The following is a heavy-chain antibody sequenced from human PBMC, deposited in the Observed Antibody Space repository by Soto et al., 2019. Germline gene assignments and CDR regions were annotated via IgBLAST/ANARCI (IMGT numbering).Heavy chain of an antibody. Sequence: PLETLSLTCAVSGGSISSSNWWSWVRQPPGKGLEWIGEIYHSGSTNYNPSLKGRVTISVDKSKNQFSLKLSSVTAADTAVYYCATTPKNIVVVPAAIGYAFDIWGQGTMVTVSS. CDR3: ATTPKNIVVVPAAIGYAFDI. J-gene: IGHJ3*02. D-gene: IGHD2-2*01. CDR2: IYHSGST. V-gene: IGHV4-4*02. CDR1: GGSISSSNW.